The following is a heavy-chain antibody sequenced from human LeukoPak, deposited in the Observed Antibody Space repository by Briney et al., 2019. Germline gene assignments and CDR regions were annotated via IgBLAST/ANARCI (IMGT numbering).Heavy chain of an antibody. D-gene: IGHD2/OR15-2a*01. CDR1: SGSLSGHW. J-gene: IGHJ3*02. V-gene: IGHV4-34*01. CDR2: VNQNGTN. CDR3: ARDEFVNSDAFDM. Sequence: PSETLSLTCAVYSGSLSGHWGSWIRQTPGKGLEWIGEVNQNGTNNYNTSLESRVNISIDVSKNQFSLKLRSVTAADTAMYYCARDEFVNSDAFDMWGQGTLVTVSS.